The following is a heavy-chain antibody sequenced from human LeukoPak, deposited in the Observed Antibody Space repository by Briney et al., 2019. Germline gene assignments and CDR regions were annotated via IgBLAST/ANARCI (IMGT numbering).Heavy chain of an antibody. CDR2: IYPGDSDT. CDR3: ATSESQTRFDY. Sequence: GGSLDISCKGSGSRFTTYWIGWVRQKPGKGLEWMGIIYPGDSDTTYSPSFEGRVTISTDKSVSTAYLQWSSLKASDTAMYYCATSESQTRFDYWGQGTLVTVSS. V-gene: IGHV5-51*01. J-gene: IGHJ4*02. CDR1: GSRFTTYW. D-gene: IGHD1/OR15-1a*01.